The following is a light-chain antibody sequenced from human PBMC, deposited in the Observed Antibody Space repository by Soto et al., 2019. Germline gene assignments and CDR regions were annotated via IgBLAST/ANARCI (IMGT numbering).Light chain of an antibody. J-gene: IGKJ5*01. CDR2: GAS. CDR1: QSVSSSY. Sequence: IVLTQSPGTLSFSPGERATLSCRASQSVSSSYLAWYQQKPGQAPRLLIYGASSRATGIPDRFSGSGSGTDFTLTISRLEPEDAAVYYCLQYGSTPPVTLGQGTRLQIK. CDR3: LQYGSTPPVT. V-gene: IGKV3-20*01.